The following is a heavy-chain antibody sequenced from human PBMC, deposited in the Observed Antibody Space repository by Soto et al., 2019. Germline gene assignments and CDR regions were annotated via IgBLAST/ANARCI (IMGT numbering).Heavy chain of an antibody. J-gene: IGHJ6*02. CDR1: GYAFSSYA. V-gene: IGHV1-3*01. D-gene: IGHD2-2*01. CDR2: INAGNGNT. Sequence: ASVKVSCKASGYAFSSYAMRWVRQAPGQRLEWMGWINAGNGNTKYSQKFQGRVTITRDTSASTAYMELSSLRSEDTAVYYCARVYCSSTSCYYYYGMDVWGQGTTVTVSS. CDR3: ARVYCSSTSCYYYYGMDV.